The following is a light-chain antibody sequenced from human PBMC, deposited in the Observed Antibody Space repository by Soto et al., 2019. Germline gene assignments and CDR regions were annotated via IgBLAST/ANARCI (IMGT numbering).Light chain of an antibody. CDR3: LQHKRYPLA. J-gene: IGKJ4*01. CDR1: QDIGNE. CDR2: RAS. Sequence: DIQMTQSPSSLSASVGDRVTITCRASQDIGNELGWFQQKPGRAPKRLIYRASNLESGVPSRFSGSGSATEFTLTISSLQPEYFATYYCLQHKRYPLAFGGGTKVEIK. V-gene: IGKV1-17*01.